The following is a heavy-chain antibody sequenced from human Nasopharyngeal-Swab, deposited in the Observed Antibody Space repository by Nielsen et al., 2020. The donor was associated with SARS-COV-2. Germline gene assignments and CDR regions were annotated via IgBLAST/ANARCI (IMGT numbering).Heavy chain of an antibody. CDR2: INHSGST. J-gene: IGHJ6*02. D-gene: IGHD3-10*01. CDR3: ARDGGSGSYYNWGPYYYYGLDV. V-gene: IGHV4-34*01. CDR1: GFTFSSYS. Sequence: ESLKISCAASGFTFSSYSMNWVRQPPGKGLEWIGEINHSGSTNYNPSLKSRVTISVDTSKNQFSLKLSSVTAADTAVYYCARDGGSGSYYNWGPYYYYGLDVWGQGTTVTVSS.